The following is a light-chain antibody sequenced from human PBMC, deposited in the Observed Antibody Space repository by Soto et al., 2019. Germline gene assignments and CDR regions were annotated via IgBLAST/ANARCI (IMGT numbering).Light chain of an antibody. V-gene: IGKV1-5*01. J-gene: IGKJ1*01. CDR2: DAS. CDR1: QSISSW. CDR3: QQYHSYYPWT. Sequence: DIQMTQSPSTLSASVGDRVTITCRASQSISSWLAWYQQKPGKAPKLLIYDASSLESGVPSRFSGSGSGTDSSLTISSLQPDDFATYYCQQYHSYYPWTFGQGTKVDIK.